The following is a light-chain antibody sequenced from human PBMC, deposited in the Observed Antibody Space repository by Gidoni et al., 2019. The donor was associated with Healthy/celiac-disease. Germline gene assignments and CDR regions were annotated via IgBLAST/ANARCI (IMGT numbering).Light chain of an antibody. J-gene: IGKJ1*01. CDR2: GAS. CDR3: QQYGSSPRA. Sequence: EIVLTQSPGTLSLSPGERATLSGRASQSVSSSYLAWYQQKPGQAPRLLIYGASSRATGIPDRFSGSVSGTDFTLTISRLEPEDFAVYYCQQYGSSPRAFGQGTKVEIK. CDR1: QSVSSSY. V-gene: IGKV3-20*01.